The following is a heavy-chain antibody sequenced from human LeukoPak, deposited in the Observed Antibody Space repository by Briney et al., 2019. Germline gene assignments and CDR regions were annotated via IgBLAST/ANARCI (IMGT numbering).Heavy chain of an antibody. CDR1: GYTFTSYY. V-gene: IGHV1-2*02. J-gene: IGHJ4*02. Sequence: ASVKVSCKASGYTFTSYYMHWVRQAPGQGLEWMGWINPNSGGTNYAQKFQGKVTMTRDTSISTAYMELSRLRSDDTAVYYCARDRGGYYEEHFDYWGQGTLVTVSS. CDR2: INPNSGGT. D-gene: IGHD3-22*01. CDR3: ARDRGGYYEEHFDY.